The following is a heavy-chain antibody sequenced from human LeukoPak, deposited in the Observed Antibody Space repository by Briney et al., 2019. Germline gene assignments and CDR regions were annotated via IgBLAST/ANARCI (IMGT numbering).Heavy chain of an antibody. J-gene: IGHJ4*02. CDR3: ARGNKWSFDS. CDR2: INSDGSAT. CDR1: GFTLSTYW. D-gene: IGHD2-15*01. Sequence: GGSLTPFCLASGFTLSTYWMQWVRQAPGKGLVWVSRINSDGSATSYADSVMVRLTISRGSAKNTLYLQMNSLRPEDTAVYYCARGNKWSFDSLGQGALVTVSS. V-gene: IGHV3-74*01.